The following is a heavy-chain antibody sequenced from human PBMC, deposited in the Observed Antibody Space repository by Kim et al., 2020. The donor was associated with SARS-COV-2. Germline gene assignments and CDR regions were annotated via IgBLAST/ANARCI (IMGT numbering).Heavy chain of an antibody. Sequence: SETLSLTCTVSGGSISSYYWSWIRQPPGKGLEWIGNIYYSGSTNSYSPLKSRVTITVDTSKNQISLKLSSVTAADTAVYYCARAGESGWFRVISGMDVWGQGTTVTVSS. D-gene: IGHD3-10*01. V-gene: IGHV4-59*13. CDR1: GGSISSYY. CDR2: IYYSGST. J-gene: IGHJ6*02. CDR3: ARAGESGWFRVISGMDV.